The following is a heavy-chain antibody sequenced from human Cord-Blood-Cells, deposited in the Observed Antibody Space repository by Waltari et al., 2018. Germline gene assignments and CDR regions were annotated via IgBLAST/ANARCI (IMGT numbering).Heavy chain of an antibody. CDR2: IYHCDSDT. V-gene: IGHV5-51*01. D-gene: IGHD6-6*01. Sequence: EVQLVQSGAEVKKPGESLKISCKGSGYSFTSYWIGWVRQMPGKGLEWMGIIYHCDSDTRYIPSFQGEGTISADKSISTAYLQWSSLRAADTAMYYCARRLSSSSSYYYYGMDVWCQVTTVTVSS. CDR3: ARRLSSSSSYYYYGMDV. CDR1: GYSFTSYW. J-gene: IGHJ6*02.